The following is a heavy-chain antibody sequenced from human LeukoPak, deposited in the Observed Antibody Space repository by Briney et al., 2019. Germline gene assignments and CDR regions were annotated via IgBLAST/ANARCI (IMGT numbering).Heavy chain of an antibody. CDR2: IKEDGSEK. CDR1: GFAFTISS. Sequence: GGSLRLSCAAAGFAFTISSMSRVRQAPGKGLEWVANIKEDGSEKHCVDSVKGRFTISRDNAQKSLYLQMNSLRAEDTAVYYCARENGMIGRFDPWGQGTLVTVSS. CDR3: ARENGMIGRFDP. V-gene: IGHV3-7*01. D-gene: IGHD2-21*01. J-gene: IGHJ5*02.